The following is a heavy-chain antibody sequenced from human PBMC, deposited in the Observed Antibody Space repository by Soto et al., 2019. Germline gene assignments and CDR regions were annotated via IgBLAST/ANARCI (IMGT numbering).Heavy chain of an antibody. Sequence: LRLSCAASGFTFSSYDMHWVRQATGKGLEWVSAIGTAGDTYYPGSVKGRFTISRENAKNSLYLQMNSLRAGDTAVYYCARGGIHYYGSGSYHNWFDPWGQGTLVTVSS. D-gene: IGHD3-10*01. CDR1: GFTFSSYD. CDR3: ARGGIHYYGSGSYHNWFDP. CDR2: IGTAGDT. J-gene: IGHJ5*02. V-gene: IGHV3-13*01.